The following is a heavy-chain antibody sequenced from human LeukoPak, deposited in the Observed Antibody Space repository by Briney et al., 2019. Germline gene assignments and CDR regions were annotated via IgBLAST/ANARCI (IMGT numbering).Heavy chain of an antibody. J-gene: IGHJ6*03. CDR3: ATQPLAARPGYYYYMDV. D-gene: IGHD6-6*01. CDR2: IRYDGNYQ. Sequence: PGGSLRLSCSASGFTFRSYGFHWVRQAPGKGLEWVAFIRYDGNYQSYPDSVRGRFTISRDNSKNTLYLQMNSLRAEDTAVYYCATQPLAARPGYYYYMDVWGKGTTVTVSS. V-gene: IGHV3-30*02. CDR1: GFTFRSYG.